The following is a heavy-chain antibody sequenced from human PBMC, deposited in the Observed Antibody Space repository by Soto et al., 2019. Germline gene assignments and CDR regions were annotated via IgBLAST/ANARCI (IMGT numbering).Heavy chain of an antibody. CDR3: ARHKKGGATTEKLGGAVDY. J-gene: IGHJ4*02. V-gene: IGHV4-59*08. CDR2: IYYSGST. CDR1: GGSISSYY. D-gene: IGHD1-26*01. Sequence: QVQLQESGPGLVKPSETLSLTCTVSGGSISSYYWSWIRQPPGKGLEWIGYIYYSGSTNYNPSLKSRVTISVDTSKNQFSLKLSSVTAADTAVYYCARHKKGGATTEKLGGAVDYWGQGTLVTVSS.